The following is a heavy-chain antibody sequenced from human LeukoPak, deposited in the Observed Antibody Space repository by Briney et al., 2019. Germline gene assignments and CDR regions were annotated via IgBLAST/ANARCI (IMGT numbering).Heavy chain of an antibody. CDR1: GYSFTNYW. V-gene: IGHV5-51*01. J-gene: IGHJ3*02. CDR2: IYPDDSGT. D-gene: IGHD3-16*01. CDR3: ARIWLRAFDI. Sequence: GESLKISCKGSGYSFTNYWIAWVRQMPGKGPEWMGIIYPDDSGTRYSPSFQGQVTISAGKSISTAYLQWSSLKASDTAMYYCARIWLRAFDIWGQGTMVTVSS.